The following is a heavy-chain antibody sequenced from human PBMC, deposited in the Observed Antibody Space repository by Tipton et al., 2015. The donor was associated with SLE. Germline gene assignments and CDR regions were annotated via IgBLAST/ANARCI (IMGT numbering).Heavy chain of an antibody. V-gene: IGHV3-53*04. Sequence: SLRLSCAASGFTVSRNYMSWVRQAPGKGLEWVSLIYSGGSTTYYADSVKGRFTISRHNSKNMLYLQMNSLRAEDTAVYYCARATVYDSSGYSDWGQGTLVTVSS. CDR3: ARATVYDSSGYSD. J-gene: IGHJ4*02. CDR2: IYSGGSTT. D-gene: IGHD3-22*01. CDR1: GFTVSRNY.